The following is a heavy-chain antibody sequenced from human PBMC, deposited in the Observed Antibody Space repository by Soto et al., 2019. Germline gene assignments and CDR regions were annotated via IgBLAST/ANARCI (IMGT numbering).Heavy chain of an antibody. Sequence: QVQLVQSGAEVKKPGSSVKVSCKASGGTFSSYTISWVRQAPGQGLEWMGRIIPILGIANYAQKFQGRVTITADKSTSTAYMELRSLRSEDTAVYYCATTGYCSGGSCYMAVWFDPWGQGTLVTVSS. J-gene: IGHJ5*02. D-gene: IGHD2-15*01. CDR3: ATTGYCSGGSCYMAVWFDP. CDR2: IIPILGIA. V-gene: IGHV1-69*02. CDR1: GGTFSSYT.